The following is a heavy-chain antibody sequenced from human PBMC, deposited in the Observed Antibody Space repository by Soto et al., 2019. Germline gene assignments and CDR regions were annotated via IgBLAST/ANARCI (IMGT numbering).Heavy chain of an antibody. V-gene: IGHV3-23*01. CDR2: ISGSGGST. CDR1: GFTFSSYA. J-gene: IGHJ4*02. CDR3: AKGYRSSSWYFPFDY. Sequence: GVSLRLSCAASGFTFSSYAMSWVRQAPGKGLEWVSAISGSGGSTYYADSVKGRFTISRDNSKNTLYLQMNSLRAEDTAVYYCAKGYRSSSWYFPFDYWGQGTLVTVSS. D-gene: IGHD6-13*01.